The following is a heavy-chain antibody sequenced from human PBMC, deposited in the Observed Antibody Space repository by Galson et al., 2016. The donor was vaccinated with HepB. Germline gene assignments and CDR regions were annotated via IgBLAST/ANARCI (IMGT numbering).Heavy chain of an antibody. CDR1: GYTFRNYV. CDR3: ARSAPSGLNHHYHYGMGV. J-gene: IGHJ6*02. Sequence: SVKVSCKASGYTFRNYVISWVRQAPGQGLEWMGGIIPMFGTPYYAHNFRGRVTINADEFTSTGYMALSSLRSEDTAVYYCARSAPSGLNHHYHYGMGVWGQGTTVTVSS. D-gene: IGHD6-13*01. CDR2: IIPMFGTP. V-gene: IGHV1-69*13.